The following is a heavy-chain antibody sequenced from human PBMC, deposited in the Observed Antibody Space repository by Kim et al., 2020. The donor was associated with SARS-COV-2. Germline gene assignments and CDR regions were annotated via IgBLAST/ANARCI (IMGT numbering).Heavy chain of an antibody. V-gene: IGHV4-39*01. Sequence: SETLSLNCTVSGGSISSSSYFWGWIRQPPGKGLEWIGNIYYSGSTYYNPSLKSRVTISVDTSKNQFSLKLSSVTAADTAVYYCARRVVTNYWYFDLWGRGTLVTVSS. J-gene: IGHJ2*01. CDR2: IYYSGST. CDR1: GGSISSSSYF. D-gene: IGHD4-4*01. CDR3: ARRVVTNYWYFDL.